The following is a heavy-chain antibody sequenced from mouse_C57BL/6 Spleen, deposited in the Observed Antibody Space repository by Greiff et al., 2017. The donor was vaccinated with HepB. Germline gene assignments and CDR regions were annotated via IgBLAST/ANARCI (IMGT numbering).Heavy chain of an antibody. CDR1: GFNIKDDY. J-gene: IGHJ2*01. V-gene: IGHV14-4*01. CDR3: TTSASLYFDY. Sequence: EVKLQESGAELVRPGASVKLSCTASGFNIKDDYMHWVKQRPEQGLEWIGWIDPENGDTEYASKFQGKATITADTSSNTAYLQLSSLTSEDTAVYYCTTSASLYFDYWGQGTTLTVSS. CDR2: IDPENGDT. D-gene: IGHD6-2*01.